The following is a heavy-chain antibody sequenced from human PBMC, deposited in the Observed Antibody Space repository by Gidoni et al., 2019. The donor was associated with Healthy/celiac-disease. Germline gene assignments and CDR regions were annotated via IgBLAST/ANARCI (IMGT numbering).Heavy chain of an antibody. CDR1: GGSISSGAYY. D-gene: IGHD3-16*02. CDR2: IYYSWST. J-gene: IGHJ3*02. Sequence: QVQLQASCPGLVKPSQTLSLTCTVSGGSISSGAYYWSWIRQPPGKGLEWIGYIYYSWSTYDNASLKSRVTRSGDTSKNQFSLKLSSVTAADTAVYYCARLGGVIVHDAFDIWGQGTMVTVSS. CDR3: ARLGGVIVHDAFDI. V-gene: IGHV4-30-4*01.